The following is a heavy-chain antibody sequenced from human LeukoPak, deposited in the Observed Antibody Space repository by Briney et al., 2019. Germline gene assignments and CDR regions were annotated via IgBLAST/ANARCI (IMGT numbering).Heavy chain of an antibody. J-gene: IGHJ4*02. D-gene: IGHD3-3*01. Sequence: GGSLRLSCAASGFTFDDYAMHWVRQAPGKGLEWVSGISWNSGSIGYADSVKGRFTISRDNAKNSLYLQMNSLRAEDTALYYCARDRTPTYYDFWSGYPSFDYWGQGTLVTVSS. CDR2: ISWNSGSI. CDR3: ARDRTPTYYDFWSGYPSFDY. V-gene: IGHV3-9*01. CDR1: GFTFDDYA.